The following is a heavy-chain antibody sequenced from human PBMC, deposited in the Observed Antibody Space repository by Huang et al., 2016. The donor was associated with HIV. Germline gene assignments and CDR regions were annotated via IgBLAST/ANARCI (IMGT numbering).Heavy chain of an antibody. V-gene: IGHV4-34*01. CDR2: LKHREGT. CDR1: GGSFSGYY. J-gene: IGHJ6*03. CDR3: ARGQGGYYYYYMDV. Sequence: QVQLQQRGAGLLRPSETLSLTCAVYGGSFSGYYGTWIRQPPGQGLECMGELKHREGTNYNPALKRRVTISVDTSRNQFSLTVTSVTAADTAVYYCARGQGGYYYYYMDVWGKGTTVTVSS.